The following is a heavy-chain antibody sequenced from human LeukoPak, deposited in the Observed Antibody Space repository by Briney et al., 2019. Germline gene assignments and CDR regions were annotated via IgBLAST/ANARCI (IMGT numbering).Heavy chain of an antibody. CDR2: ISYDGSNK. J-gene: IGHJ4*02. V-gene: IGHV3-30*03. CDR1: GCTFSNYG. D-gene: IGHD6-13*01. CDR3: ARAPPPPAAGTHTELDY. Sequence: GGSLRLSCAASGCTFSNYGMHWVRQAPGKGLEWVAVISYDGSNKYYADSVKGRFTISRDNSKNTLYLQMNSLRAEDTAVYYCARAPPPPAAGTHTELDYWGQGTLVTVSS.